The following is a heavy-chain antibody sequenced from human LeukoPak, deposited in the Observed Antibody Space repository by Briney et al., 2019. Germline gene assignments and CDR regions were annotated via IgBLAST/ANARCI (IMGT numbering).Heavy chain of an antibody. J-gene: IGHJ4*02. Sequence: SETLSLTCTVSGGSISSSSYYWGWIRQPPGKGLEWIGSIYYSGSTYYNPSLKSRVTISVDTSKNQFSLKLSSVTAADTAVYYCAGGYGSAPFDYWGQGTLVTVSS. CDR1: GGSISSSSYY. V-gene: IGHV4-39*07. CDR3: AGGYGSAPFDY. D-gene: IGHD3-10*01. CDR2: IYYSGST.